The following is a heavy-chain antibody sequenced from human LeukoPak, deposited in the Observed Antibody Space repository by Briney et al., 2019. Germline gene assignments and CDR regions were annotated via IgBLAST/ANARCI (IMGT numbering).Heavy chain of an antibody. D-gene: IGHD6-6*01. CDR3: ARGVVGSSPFDY. Sequence: SETLSLTCTVSGGSISSYYWSWIRQPPGKGLEWIGEINHSGSTNYNPSLKSRVTISVDTSKNQFSLKLSSVTAADTAVYYCARGVVGSSPFDYWGQGTLVTVSS. J-gene: IGHJ4*02. CDR1: GGSISSYY. CDR2: INHSGST. V-gene: IGHV4-34*01.